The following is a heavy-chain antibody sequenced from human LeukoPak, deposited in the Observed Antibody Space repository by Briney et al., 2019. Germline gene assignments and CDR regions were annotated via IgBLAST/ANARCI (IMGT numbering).Heavy chain of an antibody. CDR2: ISGSGGST. J-gene: IGHJ4*02. V-gene: IGHV3-23*01. CDR1: GFTFSSNA. D-gene: IGHD3-22*01. Sequence: GGSLRLSCAASGFTFSSNAMSWVRQAPGKGLEWVSAISGSGGSTYYADSVKGRFTISRDNSKNTLYLQMNSLRAEDTAVYYCARDLRRLVIVDYWGQGTLVTVSS. CDR3: ARDLRRLVIVDY.